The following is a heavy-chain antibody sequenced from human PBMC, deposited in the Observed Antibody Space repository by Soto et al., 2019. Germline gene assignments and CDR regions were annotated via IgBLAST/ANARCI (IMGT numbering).Heavy chain of an antibody. CDR2: IIPTFGVS. CDR3: AREATYFYDTSGYSLNYFDY. CDR1: GDTFSSYA. J-gene: IGHJ4*02. D-gene: IGHD3-22*01. Sequence: SVKVSCKTSGDTFSSYAISWVRQAPGQGLEWMGGIIPTFGVSNYAQKFQGRVTITADESTSTAYMQLSSLRSEDTAVYYCAREATYFYDTSGYSLNYFDYWGQGTLVTVSS. V-gene: IGHV1-69*13.